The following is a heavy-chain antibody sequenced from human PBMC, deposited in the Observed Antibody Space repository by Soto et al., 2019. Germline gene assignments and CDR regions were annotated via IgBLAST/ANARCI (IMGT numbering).Heavy chain of an antibody. CDR3: AKDCRVRGVTAGMGYMDV. V-gene: IGHV3-7*03. Sequence: PGGSLRLSCAASGITFSTYWMSWVRQAPGKGLEWVASINENRSGKYYAESVKGRFTISRDNAKNFLYLQMNSLRAEDTALYYCAKDCRVRGVTAGMGYMDVWGKGTTVTVSS. CDR2: INENRSGK. CDR1: GITFSTYW. D-gene: IGHD3-10*01. J-gene: IGHJ6*03.